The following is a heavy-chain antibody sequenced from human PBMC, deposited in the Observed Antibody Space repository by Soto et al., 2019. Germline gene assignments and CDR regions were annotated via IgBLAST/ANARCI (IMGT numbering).Heavy chain of an antibody. D-gene: IGHD5-12*01. CDR3: ASGIVATIYYYYYDGRDV. CDR2: IIPIFGTA. V-gene: IGHV1-69*12. CDR1: GGTFSSYA. J-gene: IGHJ6*02. Sequence: QVQLVQSGAEVKKPGSSVKVSCKASGGTFSSYAISWVRQAPGQGLEWMGGIIPIFGTANYAQKFQGRVTITADESTSTAYMELSSLRSEDTAVYYCASGIVATIYYYYYDGRDVWGQGTTVTVSS.